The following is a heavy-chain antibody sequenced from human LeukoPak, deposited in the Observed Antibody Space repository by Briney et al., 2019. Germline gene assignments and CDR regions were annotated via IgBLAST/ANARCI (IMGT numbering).Heavy chain of an antibody. CDR3: ARDLMATIRGAFDY. V-gene: IGHV3-7*01. CDR1: GFTFSSYW. D-gene: IGHD5-24*01. CDR2: IKQDGSEK. Sequence: PGGSLRLSCAASGFTFSSYWMSWVRQAPGKGLEWVANIKQDGSEKHYVDSVKGRFTISRDNAKNSLYLQMNSLRAEDTAVYYCARDLMATIRGAFDYWGQGTLVTVSS. J-gene: IGHJ4*02.